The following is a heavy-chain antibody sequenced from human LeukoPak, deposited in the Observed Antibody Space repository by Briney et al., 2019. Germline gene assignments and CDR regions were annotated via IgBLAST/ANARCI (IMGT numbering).Heavy chain of an antibody. Sequence: SETLSLTCTVSGGSISSYYWSWIRQPPGKGLEWIGYIYYSGSTNYNPSLKSRVTISVDTSKNQFSLKLSSVTAADTAVYYCARELNTYYYDSSSPDDALDIWGQGTMVTVSS. D-gene: IGHD3-22*01. CDR1: GGSISSYY. V-gene: IGHV4-59*01. J-gene: IGHJ3*02. CDR3: ARELNTYYYDSSSPDDALDI. CDR2: IYYSGST.